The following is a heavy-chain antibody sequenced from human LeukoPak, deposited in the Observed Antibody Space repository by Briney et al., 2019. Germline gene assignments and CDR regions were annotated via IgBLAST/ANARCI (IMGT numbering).Heavy chain of an antibody. CDR3: ARDPIAVAGDDFDY. D-gene: IGHD6-19*01. Sequence: PGGSLRLSCAASGFTLSSYGMPWVRQAPGKGLEWVAVIWYDGSNKYYADSVKGRFTISRDNSKNTLYLQMNSLRAEDTAVYYCARDPIAVAGDDFDYWGQGTLVTVSS. CDR2: IWYDGSNK. V-gene: IGHV3-33*01. J-gene: IGHJ4*02. CDR1: GFTLSSYG.